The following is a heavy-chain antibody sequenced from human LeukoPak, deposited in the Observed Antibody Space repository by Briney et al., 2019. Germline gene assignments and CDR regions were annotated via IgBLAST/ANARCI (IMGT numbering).Heavy chain of an antibody. J-gene: IGHJ4*02. V-gene: IGHV3-74*01. CDR1: GFTFSNYW. CDR3: ARAFYYNSSGYSYYFDY. D-gene: IGHD3-22*01. Sequence: GGSLRLTCAASGFTFSNYWMYWVRQAPWEGLVWVSRINSDGGTITYEDSVNGQFTISRDNAKNTMYLQMHSLRSEDTAVYYCARAFYYNSSGYSYYFDYWGQGTLVTVSS. CDR2: INSDGGTI.